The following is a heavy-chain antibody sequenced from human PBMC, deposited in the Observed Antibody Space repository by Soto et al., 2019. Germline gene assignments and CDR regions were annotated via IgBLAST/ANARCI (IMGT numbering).Heavy chain of an antibody. CDR1: SIRSGGYY. V-gene: IGHV4-31*02. CDR3: ARDRLMATAGTARHYFGLDV. CDR2: IYYSGNT. D-gene: IGHD5-18*01. Sequence: SIRSGGYYWSWVRQNPRRGLEWIGNIYYSGNTYYNPSLKSRLTISVDTSKNQFSLNLSSVTAADTAVYYCARDRLMATAGTARHYFGLDVWGQGTTVTVSS. J-gene: IGHJ6*02.